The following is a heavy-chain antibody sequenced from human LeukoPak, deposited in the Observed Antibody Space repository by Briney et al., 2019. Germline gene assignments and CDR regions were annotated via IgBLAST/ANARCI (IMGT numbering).Heavy chain of an antibody. J-gene: IGHJ4*02. CDR1: GVSISAYY. CDR3: ARGPTTVTTIFDS. D-gene: IGHD4-17*01. V-gene: IGHV4-4*07. Sequence: ASETLSLTCSVAGVSISAYYWSWIRQPAGKGLEWIGRIYPGESIYASENTNYNPSLKSRASMSGDTSKNQVSLKLRSVTAADTAVYYCARGPTTVTTIFDSWGQGTLVTVSS. CDR2: IYPGESIYASENT.